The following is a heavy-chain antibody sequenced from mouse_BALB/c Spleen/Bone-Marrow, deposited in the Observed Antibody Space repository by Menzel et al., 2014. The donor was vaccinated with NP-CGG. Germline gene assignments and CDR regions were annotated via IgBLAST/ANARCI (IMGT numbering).Heavy chain of an antibody. CDR2: IYPGDGDT. Sequence: QVQLQQSGAELARPGASVKLSCKASGYTFTSYWMQWVKQRPGQGLEWIGAIYPGDGDTRYTQKFKGKATLTADKSSSTAYMQLSSLASEDSAVYYCASYYDYDGRGYWGQGTTLTVSS. CDR1: GYTFTSYW. D-gene: IGHD2-4*01. CDR3: ASYYDYDGRGY. V-gene: IGHV1-87*01. J-gene: IGHJ2*01.